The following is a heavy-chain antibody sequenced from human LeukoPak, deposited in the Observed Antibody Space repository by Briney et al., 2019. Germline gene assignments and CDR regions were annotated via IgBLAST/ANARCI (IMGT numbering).Heavy chain of an antibody. Sequence: DPSETLSLTCAVYGGSFSGYYWSWIRQPPGKRLEWIGEINHSGSTNYNPSLKSRVTISVDTSKNQFSLKLSSVTAADTAVYYCARGGRIAAARFYYFDYWGQGTLVTVSS. CDR3: ARGGRIAAARFYYFDY. CDR2: INHSGST. CDR1: GGSFSGYY. J-gene: IGHJ4*02. V-gene: IGHV4-34*01. D-gene: IGHD6-13*01.